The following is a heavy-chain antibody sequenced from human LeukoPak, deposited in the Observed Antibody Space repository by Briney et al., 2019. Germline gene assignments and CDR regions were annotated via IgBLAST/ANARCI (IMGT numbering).Heavy chain of an antibody. Sequence: PSQTLSLTCTVSGGSISSGSYYWSWIRQPAGKGLEWIGRIYTSGSTNYNPSLKSRVTISVDTSKNQFSLKLSSATAADTAVYYCARVRAYGSGSYYYYYYMDVWGKGTTVTVSS. V-gene: IGHV4-61*02. CDR2: IYTSGST. CDR3: ARVRAYGSGSYYYYYYMDV. D-gene: IGHD3-10*01. J-gene: IGHJ6*03. CDR1: GGSISSGSYY.